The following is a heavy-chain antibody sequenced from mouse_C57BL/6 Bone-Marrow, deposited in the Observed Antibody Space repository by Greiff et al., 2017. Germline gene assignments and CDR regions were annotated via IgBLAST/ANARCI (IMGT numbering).Heavy chain of an antibody. D-gene: IGHD1-1*01. Sequence: QVQLQQSGAELVKPGASVKLSCKASGYTFTSYWMHWVKQRPGQGLEWIGMIHPNSGSTNYNEKFKSKATLTVDKSSSTAYMQLSSLTSEDSAVYYCARSRIYYYGRPYAMDYWGQGTSVTVSS. CDR1: GYTFTSYW. J-gene: IGHJ4*01. CDR3: ARSRIYYYGRPYAMDY. CDR2: IHPNSGST. V-gene: IGHV1-64*01.